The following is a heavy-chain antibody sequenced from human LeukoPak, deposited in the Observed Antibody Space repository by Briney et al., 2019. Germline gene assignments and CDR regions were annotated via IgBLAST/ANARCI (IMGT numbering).Heavy chain of an antibody. V-gene: IGHV3-64D*06. Sequence: GGSLTLFYSASGFTFSSYSMNWVRQAPGKGLEYVSAISSNEGSTYYAVSVKGRFTISRDNSKNTLYPQMSTLRAEDSAVYYCVKDGASNSSGSSYYFDYWGQGTLVTVSS. D-gene: IGHD3-10*01. CDR1: GFTFSSYS. CDR3: VKDGASNSSGSSYYFDY. J-gene: IGHJ4*02. CDR2: ISSNEGST.